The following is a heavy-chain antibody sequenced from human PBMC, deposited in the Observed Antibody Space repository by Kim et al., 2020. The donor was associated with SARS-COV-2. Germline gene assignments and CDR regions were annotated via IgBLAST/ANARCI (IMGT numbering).Heavy chain of an antibody. D-gene: IGHD5-18*01. V-gene: IGHV1-2*02. Sequence: CQGRVTMTRDTSISTAYMELSRLRSDDTAVYYCARWRGGSGSYGFNAFDYWGQGTLVTVSS. CDR3: ARWRGGSGSYGFNAFDY. J-gene: IGHJ4*02.